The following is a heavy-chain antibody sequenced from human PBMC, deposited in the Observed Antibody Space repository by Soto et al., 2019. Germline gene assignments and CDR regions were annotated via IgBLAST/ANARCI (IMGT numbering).Heavy chain of an antibody. CDR3: ARGSGSGGSCAANWFDP. J-gene: IGHJ5*02. Sequence: GGSLRLSCAASGFTFSSYGMHWVRQAPGKGLEWVAVIWYDGSTKYYADSVKGRFTISRDNSKNTLYLQMNSLRAEDTAVYYCARGSGSGGSCAANWFDPWGQGTLLTVSS. V-gene: IGHV3-33*01. D-gene: IGHD2-15*01. CDR2: IWYDGSTK. CDR1: GFTFSSYG.